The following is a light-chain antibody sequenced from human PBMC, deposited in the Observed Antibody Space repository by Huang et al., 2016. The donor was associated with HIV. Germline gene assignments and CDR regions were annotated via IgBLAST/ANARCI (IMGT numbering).Light chain of an antibody. J-gene: IGKJ4*01. CDR3: QQRSNWL. V-gene: IGKV3-11*01. Sequence: IVLTQSPATLSLSPGERATLSCRASQSVSSDLAWYQQKPGQAPRRLIYDASNRATGIPARFSGGGSGTDFTLTISSLEPEDFAVYYCQQRSNWLFGGGTKVEIK. CDR2: DAS. CDR1: QSVSSD.